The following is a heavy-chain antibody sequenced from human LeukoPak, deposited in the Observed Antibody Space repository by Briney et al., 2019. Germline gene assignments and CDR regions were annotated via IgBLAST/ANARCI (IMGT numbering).Heavy chain of an antibody. D-gene: IGHD3-22*01. V-gene: IGHV3-48*01. CDR2: IRSSSRGTI. CDR1: GFIFSDYS. J-gene: IGHJ4*02. CDR3: ARDRNSYYYDSSGSDY. Sequence: PGGSLRLSCAASGFIFSDYSINWVRQAPGKGLEWVAYIRSSSRGTIYYADSVKGRFTISRDNAKNSLYLQMNSLRAEDTAVYYCARDRNSYYYDSSGSDYWGQGTLVTVSS.